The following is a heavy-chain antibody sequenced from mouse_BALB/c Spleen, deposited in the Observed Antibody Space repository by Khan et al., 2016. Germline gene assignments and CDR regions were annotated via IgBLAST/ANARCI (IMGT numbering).Heavy chain of an antibody. V-gene: IGHV5-6-5*01. D-gene: IGHD2-1*01. J-gene: IGHJ2*01. CDR2: ISSGGST. Sequence: EVKLVESGGGLVKPGGSLKLSCAASGFTFSSYAMSWVRQTPEKRLEWVASISSGGSTYYPDSVKGRFTISRDNARNILNLQMSSLRSEDTAMYYCAREDYGNYGDYFDYWGQGTTLTVSS. CDR1: GFTFSSYA. CDR3: AREDYGNYGDYFDY.